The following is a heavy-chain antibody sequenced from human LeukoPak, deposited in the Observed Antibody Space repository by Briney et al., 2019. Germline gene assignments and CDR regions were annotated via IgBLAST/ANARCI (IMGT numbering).Heavy chain of an antibody. Sequence: GGSLRLSCAASGFTFSSYAMSWVRQAPGKGLEWVSAISGSGGSTYYADSVKGRFTISRDNSKNTLYLQMNSLRAEDTAVYYCAREEVYCSSTSCSTGFDPWGQGTLVTVSS. V-gene: IGHV3-23*01. CDR3: AREEVYCSSTSCSTGFDP. CDR1: GFTFSSYA. J-gene: IGHJ5*02. CDR2: ISGSGGST. D-gene: IGHD2-2*01.